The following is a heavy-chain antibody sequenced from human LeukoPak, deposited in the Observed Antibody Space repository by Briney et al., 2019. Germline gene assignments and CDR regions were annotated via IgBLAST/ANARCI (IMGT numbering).Heavy chain of an antibody. CDR2: ISYDGSNK. CDR3: AKEQHLVFDYYYYGMDV. V-gene: IGHV3-30*18. Sequence: SLRLSCASSGSTISSYSMHWVHHAPEKRLERVAVISYDGSNKYYEYSVKGRFTISRDNSKNTLYLQMNRLRAEYTAVYYCAKEQHLVFDYYYYGMDVWGQGTMVTVSS. J-gene: IGHJ6*02. CDR1: GSTISSYS. D-gene: IGHD3-3*02.